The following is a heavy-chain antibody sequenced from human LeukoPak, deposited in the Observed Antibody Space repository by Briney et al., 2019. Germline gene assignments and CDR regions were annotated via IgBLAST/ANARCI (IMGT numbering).Heavy chain of an antibody. D-gene: IGHD3-3*01. Sequence: PLQTLSLTCTVSGGSLSSGSYYWSWIRQPAGKGLEWIGRIYTSGSTNYNPSLKSRVTISVDTSKNQFSLKLSSVTAADTAVYYCARDQSDFWSPRGAFDIWGQGTMVTVSS. CDR1: GGSLSSGSYY. J-gene: IGHJ3*02. V-gene: IGHV4-61*02. CDR2: IYTSGST. CDR3: ARDQSDFWSPRGAFDI.